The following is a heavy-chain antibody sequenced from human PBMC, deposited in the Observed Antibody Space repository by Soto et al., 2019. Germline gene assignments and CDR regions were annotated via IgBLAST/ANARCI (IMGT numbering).Heavy chain of an antibody. Sequence: EVQLVESGGDLVQPGGSLRLSCAASGFTVSSHYMNWVRQAPGKGLEWVSLIQSGGSTFYADSVKGRFTISRDNSTNTLFLHMNSLRVEDTAMYDCSRDDGYCSGGRCYGVPMDVWGRGTRVSVSS. D-gene: IGHD2-15*01. J-gene: IGHJ6*03. CDR2: IQSGGST. CDR1: GFTVSSHY. V-gene: IGHV3-66*01. CDR3: SRDDGYCSGGRCYGVPMDV.